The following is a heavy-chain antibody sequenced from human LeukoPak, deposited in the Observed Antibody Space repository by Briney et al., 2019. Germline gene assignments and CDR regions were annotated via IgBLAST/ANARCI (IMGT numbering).Heavy chain of an antibody. CDR2: IYYSGST. CDR1: GFTVSSTVSSKY. J-gene: IGHJ4*02. Sequence: PGGSLRLSCAASGFTVSSTVSSKYMSWVRQAPGKGLEWIGSIYYSGSTYYNPSLKSRVTISVDTSKNQFSLKLSSVTAADTAVYYCAGTANYYGSGSYYNANYYFDYWGQGTLVTVSS. V-gene: IGHV4-39*07. CDR3: AGTANYYGSGSYYNANYYFDY. D-gene: IGHD3-10*01.